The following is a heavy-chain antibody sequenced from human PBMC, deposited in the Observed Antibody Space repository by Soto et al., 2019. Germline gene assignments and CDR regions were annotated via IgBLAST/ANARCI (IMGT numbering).Heavy chain of an antibody. CDR2: INPNIGVT. J-gene: IGHJ3*01. Sequence: ASVKVSCKASGYIFSDYYMHWVRQAPGQGFEWMGWINPNIGVTKFAQKFQGRVIMTRDTSTSTAYLVLSRLTSDDTALYYCARAGQGKWSAFHVWGQGTMVTVSS. CDR1: GYIFSDYY. D-gene: IGHD2-15*01. V-gene: IGHV1-2*02. CDR3: ARAGQGKWSAFHV.